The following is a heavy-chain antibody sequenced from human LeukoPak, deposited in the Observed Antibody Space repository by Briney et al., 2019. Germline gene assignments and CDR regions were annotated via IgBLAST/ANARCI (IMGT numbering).Heavy chain of an antibody. V-gene: IGHV1-18*01. D-gene: IGHD5-24*01. CDR3: ARDVTSNGLLDY. CDR2: ISAYNGNT. J-gene: IGHJ4*02. Sequence: GASVKVSCKASGCTFTSYGISWVRQAPGQGLEWTGWISAYNGNTNYAQKLQGRVTMTTDTSTSTAYMELRSLRSDDTAVYYCARDVTSNGLLDYWGQGTLVTVSS. CDR1: GCTFTSYG.